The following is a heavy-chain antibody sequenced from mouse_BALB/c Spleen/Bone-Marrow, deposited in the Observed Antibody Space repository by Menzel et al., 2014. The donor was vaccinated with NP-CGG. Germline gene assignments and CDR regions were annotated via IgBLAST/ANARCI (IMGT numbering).Heavy chain of an antibody. Sequence: VQLQQSASELARPGASVRLSCRASGYTFTGYTMQWVKQRPGQGLEWIGYIVPRSGYTDYNQKFKDKTTLTADKSSNTAVMQLSSFSSEYTAVHYCAIEYIAPPPFDFW. J-gene: IGHJ2*01. CDR1: GYTFTGYT. D-gene: IGHD5-1*01. CDR2: IVPRSGYT. V-gene: IGHV1-4*02. CDR3: AIEYIAPPPFDF.